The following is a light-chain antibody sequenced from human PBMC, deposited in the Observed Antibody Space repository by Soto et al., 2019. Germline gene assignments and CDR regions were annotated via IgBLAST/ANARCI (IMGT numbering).Light chain of an antibody. J-gene: IGLJ3*02. CDR3: ATWEDNLTARV. CDR1: NIGSKS. V-gene: IGLV3-21*02. CDR2: DDS. Sequence: SYELTQPPSVSVAPGQTARITCGGNNIGSKSVHWYQQKPGQAPVLVVYDDSDRPSGIPDRFSGSKSGTSASLAISGLRSEDEADYYCATWEDNLTARVFGGGTKLTVL.